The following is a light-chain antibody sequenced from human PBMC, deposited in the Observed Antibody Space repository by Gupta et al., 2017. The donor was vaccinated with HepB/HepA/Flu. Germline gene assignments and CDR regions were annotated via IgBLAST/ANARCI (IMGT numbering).Light chain of an antibody. Sequence: QSALPQPASLSRSPGQSITLSCTGTSSDVGGYNYVSWYQQLPGKAPKLMIYDVSNRPSGVSNRFSGSKSGNTASLTISRLQAEDEADYYCSSYTSSSTLVFGGGTKLTVL. V-gene: IGLV2-14*01. CDR3: SSYTSSSTLV. CDR2: DVS. CDR1: SSDVGGYNY. J-gene: IGLJ2*01.